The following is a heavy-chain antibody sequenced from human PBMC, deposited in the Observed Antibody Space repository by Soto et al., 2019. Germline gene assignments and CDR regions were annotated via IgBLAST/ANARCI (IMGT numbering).Heavy chain of an antibody. J-gene: IGHJ4*02. CDR2: IYSGGST. D-gene: IGHD5-12*01. V-gene: IGHV3-53*01. Sequence: DVQVVESGGGLIQPGGSPRLSCEVSGFSVTANYMSWVRQAPGKGLEWVSVIYSGGSTYYIDSVKGRFSISRDISKNTLYLQMNSLRAEDTAVYYCHGYGYWGQGTLVTVSS. CDR3: HGYGY. CDR1: GFSVTANY.